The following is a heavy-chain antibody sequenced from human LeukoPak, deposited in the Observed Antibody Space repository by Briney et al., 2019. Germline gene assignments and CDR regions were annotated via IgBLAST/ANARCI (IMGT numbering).Heavy chain of an antibody. CDR1: GGSFSGYY. Sequence: SETLSLTCAVYGGSFSGYYWSWIRQPPGKGLEWIGEINHSGSTNYNPSLKSRVTISVDTSKNQFSLKLSSVTAADTAVYYCARGSSRSWYAYFQHSGQGTLVTVS. J-gene: IGHJ1*01. D-gene: IGHD6-13*01. CDR2: INHSGST. V-gene: IGHV4-34*01. CDR3: ARGSSRSWYAYFQH.